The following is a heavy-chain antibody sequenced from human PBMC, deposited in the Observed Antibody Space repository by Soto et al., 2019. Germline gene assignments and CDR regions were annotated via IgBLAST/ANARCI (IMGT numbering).Heavy chain of an antibody. V-gene: IGHV1-18*01. J-gene: IGHJ4*02. CDR1: GYSFTTYG. D-gene: IGHD3-22*01. CDR3: VRDTYYYHSSGPAPFEY. CDR2: ISGYDGNT. Sequence: QIQLVQSGNEVKRSGASVKVSCKNSGYSFTTYGLSWGRQAPGRGLQWAGWISGYDGNTNYAQKFPGTVILTTETPTTTGYLEIKSLSSDDTAVYYCVRDTYYYHSSGPAPFEYWGQGTQVTVSS.